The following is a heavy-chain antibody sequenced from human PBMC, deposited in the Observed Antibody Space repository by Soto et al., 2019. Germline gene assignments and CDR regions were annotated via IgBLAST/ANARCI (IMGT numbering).Heavy chain of an antibody. J-gene: IGHJ4*02. D-gene: IGHD4-17*01. CDR2: IYPGDSDT. V-gene: IGHV5-51*01. CDR3: ARYKSYGGNSAFNDY. CDR1: GYSFTSYW. Sequence: GESLKISCKGSGYSFTSYWIGWVRQMPGKGLEWMGIIYPGDSDTRYSPSFQGQVTISADKSISTAYLQWSSLKASDTAMYYCARYKSYGGNSAFNDYWGQGTLVTVSS.